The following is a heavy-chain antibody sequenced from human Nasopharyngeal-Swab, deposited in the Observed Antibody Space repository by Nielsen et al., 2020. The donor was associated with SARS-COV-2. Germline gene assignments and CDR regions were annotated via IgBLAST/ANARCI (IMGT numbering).Heavy chain of an antibody. CDR2: ISWNSGSI. D-gene: IGHD2-15*01. J-gene: IGHJ6*02. Sequence: PGKGLEWVSGISWNSGSIGYADSVKGRFTISRDNAKNSLYLQMNSLRAEDTALYYCAKVAAAHYYYYGMDVWGQGTTVTVSS. CDR3: AKVAAAHYYYYGMDV. V-gene: IGHV3-9*01.